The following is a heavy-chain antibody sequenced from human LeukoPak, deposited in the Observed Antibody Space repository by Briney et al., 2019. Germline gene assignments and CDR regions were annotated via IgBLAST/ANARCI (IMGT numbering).Heavy chain of an antibody. Sequence: GGSLRLSCAASGFTFSSYSMNWVRQAPGKGLEWVSSISSSSSYIYYADSVKGRFTISRDNAKNSLYLQMNSLRAEDTAVYYCARDFVSHLEPSHAFDIWGQGTMVTVSS. CDR2: ISSSSSYI. D-gene: IGHD3-16*02. J-gene: IGHJ3*02. CDR1: GFTFSSYS. CDR3: ARDFVSHLEPSHAFDI. V-gene: IGHV3-21*01.